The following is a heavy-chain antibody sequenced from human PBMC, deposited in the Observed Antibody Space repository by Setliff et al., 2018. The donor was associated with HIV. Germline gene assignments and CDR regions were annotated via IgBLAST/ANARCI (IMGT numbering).Heavy chain of an antibody. CDR1: GGTVSSSA. J-gene: IGHJ3*02. Sequence: ASVKVSCKASGGTVSSSAFSWVRQAPGQGLEWMGGIIPMFGTTNYAQQFQGRVTITTDASTSTAYMELSSLRSEDTAVYYCARGVEMATINDAFDIWGQGTMVTVSS. CDR2: IIPMFGTT. CDR3: ARGVEMATINDAFDI. D-gene: IGHD5-12*01. V-gene: IGHV1-69*05.